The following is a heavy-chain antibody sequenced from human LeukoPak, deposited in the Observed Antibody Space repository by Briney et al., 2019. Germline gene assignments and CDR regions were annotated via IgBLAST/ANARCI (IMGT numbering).Heavy chain of an antibody. D-gene: IGHD2-2*01. CDR3: VREGLECSGSSCQRAAFDY. V-gene: IGHV4-59*01. CDR1: GDSISGSY. CDR2: IYSSGST. J-gene: IGHJ4*02. Sequence: SETVSLTCPVSGDSISGSYWSWIRQPPGKGLEWIGYIYSSGSTNYNPSLKSRVTISVDTSKNQLSLKLSSVTAADTAVYYCVREGLECSGSSCQRAAFDYWGQGTLVTVSS.